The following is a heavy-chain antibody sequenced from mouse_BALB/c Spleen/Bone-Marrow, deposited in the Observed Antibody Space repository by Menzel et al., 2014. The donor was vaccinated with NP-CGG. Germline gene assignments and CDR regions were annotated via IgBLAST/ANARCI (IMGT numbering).Heavy chain of an antibody. CDR2: VDPANGNT. Sequence: EAQLVESGAELVKPGASVKLSCTASGFNIKDTYMHWVKQRPEQGLEWIGRVDPANGNTKYDPKFQGKATITADSSSNSAYLHLSSLTSDDTAVYYCARYRLGTYFDYWGQGTTLTVSS. J-gene: IGHJ2*01. CDR3: ARYRLGTYFDY. D-gene: IGHD2-14*01. CDR1: GFNIKDTY. V-gene: IGHV14-3*02.